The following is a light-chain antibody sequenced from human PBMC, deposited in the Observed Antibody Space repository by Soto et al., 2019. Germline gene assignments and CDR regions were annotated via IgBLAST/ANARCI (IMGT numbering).Light chain of an antibody. V-gene: IGKV3-20*01. CDR1: QSVSSSY. CDR2: DSS. J-gene: IGKJ2*01. CDR3: QQYGTSVYT. Sequence: EIVLTQSPGTLSLSPGERATLSCRASQSVSSSYLAWYQQKPAQAPRLLIYDSSTRATGIPDRFRGSGSGTDFTLTINRLEPEDFAVYYCQQYGTSVYTFGQGTKLEIK.